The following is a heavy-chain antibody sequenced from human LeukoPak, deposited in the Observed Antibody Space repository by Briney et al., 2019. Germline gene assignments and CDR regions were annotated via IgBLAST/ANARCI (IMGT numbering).Heavy chain of an antibody. V-gene: IGHV3-15*01. CDR1: GFTFSNAW. D-gene: IGHD6-13*01. Sequence: PGGSLRLSCAASGFTFSNAWMGWVRQAPGKGLEWVGRIKSKTDGGTTDYAAPVKGRFTISRDDSKNTLYLQMNSLKTEDTAVYYCTTVRQLVNYYYYYYMDVWGKGTTVTVSS. J-gene: IGHJ6*03. CDR2: IKSKTDGGTT. CDR3: TTVRQLVNYYYYYYMDV.